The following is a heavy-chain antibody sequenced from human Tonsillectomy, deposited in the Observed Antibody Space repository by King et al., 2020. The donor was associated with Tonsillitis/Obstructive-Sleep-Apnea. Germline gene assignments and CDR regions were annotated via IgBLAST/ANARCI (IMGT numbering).Heavy chain of an antibody. CDR3: XXAHPLYSGYDXEVFDC. V-gene: IGHV3-72*01. J-gene: IGHJ4*01. D-gene: IGHD5-12*01. CDR1: GFTFSDHS. CDR2: IRNKADGYTT. Sequence: VQLVESGGRLVQPGGSLRLSCAVSGFTFSDHSLDWVRQAPGKGLEWVGRIRNKADGYTTDYAASVKDRFTISRDDSKNSLYLQMNSLKTEDTAVYYXXXAHPLYSGYDXEVFDCWGQGTLVTVSS.